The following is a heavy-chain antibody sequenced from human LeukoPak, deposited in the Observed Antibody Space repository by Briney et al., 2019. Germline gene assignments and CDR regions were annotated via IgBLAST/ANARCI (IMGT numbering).Heavy chain of an antibody. CDR2: IYYSGST. J-gene: IGHJ4*02. CDR1: GFTFSDYY. D-gene: IGHD3-3*01. V-gene: IGHV4-30-4*01. CDR3: AREVYDFWSGPALDY. Sequence: LRLSCAASGFTFSDYYMSWIRQPPGKGLEWIGYIYYSGSTYYNPSLKSRVTISVDTSKNQFSLKLSSVTAADTAVYYCAREVYDFWSGPALDYWGQGTLVTVSS.